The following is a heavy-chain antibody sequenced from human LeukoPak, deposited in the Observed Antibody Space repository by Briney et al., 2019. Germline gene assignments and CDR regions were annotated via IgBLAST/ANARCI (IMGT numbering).Heavy chain of an antibody. Sequence: PGGSLRLSCAASGFTFSSYGMHWVRQAPGKGLEWVAVIWYDGSNKYYADSVKGRFTISRDNAKNSLYLQMSSLRAEDTAVYYCAKAGGWFGELLQTSADNWFDPWGQGTLVTVSS. CDR1: GFTFSSYG. V-gene: IGHV3-33*03. J-gene: IGHJ5*02. D-gene: IGHD3-10*01. CDR3: AKAGGWFGELLQTSADNWFDP. CDR2: IWYDGSNK.